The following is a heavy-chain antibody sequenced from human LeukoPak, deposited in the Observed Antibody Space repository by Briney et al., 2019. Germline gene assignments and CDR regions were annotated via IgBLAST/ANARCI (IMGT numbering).Heavy chain of an antibody. CDR1: GYTFINYG. Sequence: ASVKVSCKASGYTFINYGISWVRQAPGQGREWMAWISPYNRNTYYAQNLQDRVTLTTDTSTNTAYMELRSLRSDDTAVYYCARDDLNYFDYWGQGTLVTVSS. CDR3: ARDDLNYFDY. V-gene: IGHV1-18*01. J-gene: IGHJ4*02. CDR2: ISPYNRNT.